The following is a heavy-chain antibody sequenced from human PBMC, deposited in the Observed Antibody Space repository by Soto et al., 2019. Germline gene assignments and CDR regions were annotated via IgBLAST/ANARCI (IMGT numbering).Heavy chain of an antibody. CDR1: NCSISSRSSY. V-gene: IGHV4-39*01. D-gene: IGHD4-17*01. CDR2: IYCIGNT. J-gene: IGHJ4*02. CDR3: GGQDYGAKGYHFEN. Sequence: QLQLQESGSGLVKPSETLSLTCIVSNCSISSRSSYWGWIRQTPGKGLEWIGSIYCIGNTYSNPSLKRRVSISIDTSKTQFPLKMKSVPAADTAVYFCGGQDYGAKGYHFENWGQGALVTFSS.